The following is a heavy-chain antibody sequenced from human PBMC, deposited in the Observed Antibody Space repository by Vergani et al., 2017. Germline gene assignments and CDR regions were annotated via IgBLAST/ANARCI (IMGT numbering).Heavy chain of an antibody. CDR3: ARVVPPYSSSWYSFDY. D-gene: IGHD6-13*01. CDR2: INAGNGNT. CDR1: GYTFTSYA. Sequence: QVQHVQSGAEVKKPGASVKISCKASGYTFTSYAMPWVRQAPGQRLEWMGWINAGNGNTKYSQKFQGRVTITRDTSASTSYMELSSLRSEDTAVYYCARVVPPYSSSWYSFDYWGQGTLVTVSS. V-gene: IGHV1-3*01. J-gene: IGHJ4*02.